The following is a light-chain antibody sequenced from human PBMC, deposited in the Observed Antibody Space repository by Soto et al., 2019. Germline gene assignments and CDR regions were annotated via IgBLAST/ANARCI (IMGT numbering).Light chain of an antibody. CDR3: QQYNNWPYT. Sequence: EIVMTQSPATLSVSPGERATLSCWASQSVGSNLAWYQQRPGQAPRPLIYGASTRAIGIPPRFSGSGSGTEFTLTISSLQSEDFALYYCQQYNNWPYTFGRGTKLEIK. J-gene: IGKJ2*01. V-gene: IGKV3-15*01. CDR1: QSVGSN. CDR2: GAS.